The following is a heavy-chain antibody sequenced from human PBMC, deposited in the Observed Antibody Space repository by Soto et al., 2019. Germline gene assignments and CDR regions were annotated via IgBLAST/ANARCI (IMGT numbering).Heavy chain of an antibody. J-gene: IGHJ4*02. CDR2: IYPGDSDT. Sequence: GESLKISCKASGYSFTNYWIGWVRQMPGKGLEWMGIIYPGDSDTRYSPSFQGQVTISVDKSLSTAYLQWSSLKASDTATYYCARHLYDYLDYWGQGTLVTVSS. CDR3: ARHLYDYLDY. V-gene: IGHV5-51*01. D-gene: IGHD3-16*01. CDR1: GYSFTNYW.